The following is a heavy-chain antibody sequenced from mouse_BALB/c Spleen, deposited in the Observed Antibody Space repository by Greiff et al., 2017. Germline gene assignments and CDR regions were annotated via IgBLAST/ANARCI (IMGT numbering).Heavy chain of an antibody. V-gene: IGHV5-12-2*01. CDR1: GFTFSSYT. CDR3: ARRELRSWFAY. Sequence: EVKLVESGGGLVQPGGSLKLSCAASGFTFSSYTMSWVRQTPEKRLEWVAYISNGGGSTYYPDTVKGRFTISRDNAKNTLYLQMSSLKSEDTAMYYCARRELRSWFAYWGQGTLVTVSA. D-gene: IGHD1-1*01. CDR2: ISNGGGST. J-gene: IGHJ3*01.